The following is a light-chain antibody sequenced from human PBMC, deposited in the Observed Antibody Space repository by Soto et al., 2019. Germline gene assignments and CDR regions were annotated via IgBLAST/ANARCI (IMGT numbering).Light chain of an antibody. J-gene: IGKJ1*01. CDR2: AAS. CDR1: QGIRND. V-gene: IGKV1-6*01. Sequence: AIQMTQSPSSLSASVGDRVTITCRASQGIRNDLGWYQQKPGKAPKLLIYAASSLQSGVPSRFSGSGSGTDFTLTISSLQPDDFATYYCLQDYNYPTFGQGTKVEIK. CDR3: LQDYNYPT.